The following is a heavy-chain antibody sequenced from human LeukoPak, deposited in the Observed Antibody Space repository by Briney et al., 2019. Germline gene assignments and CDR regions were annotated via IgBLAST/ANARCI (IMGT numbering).Heavy chain of an antibody. CDR1: GVTNS. V-gene: IGHV3-23*01. CDR2: ISASGGGT. Sequence: GGSLRLSCAMSGVTNSMSWVRQAPGKGLESGSSISASGGGTHYTGSVKGRFTIFRDNSKKTIYLQMNSLRVDDTAKYFCAAWDPNFYYMDVWGKGTTVTVSS. J-gene: IGHJ6*03. CDR3: AAWDPNFYYMDV. D-gene: IGHD1-26*01.